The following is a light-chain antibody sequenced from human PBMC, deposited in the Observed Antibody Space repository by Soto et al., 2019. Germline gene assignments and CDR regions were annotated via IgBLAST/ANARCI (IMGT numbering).Light chain of an antibody. Sequence: QSALTQPPSASGSPGQSLTISCTGTSSDIGGYNFVSWYQQHPGKAPKLMISDVNRRPSGVPDRFSGSKSGNTASLTVSGLQAEDEADYYCSSYAGSNKGVFGGGTKLTVL. CDR2: DVN. CDR1: SSDIGGYNF. J-gene: IGLJ3*02. CDR3: SSYAGSNKGV. V-gene: IGLV2-8*01.